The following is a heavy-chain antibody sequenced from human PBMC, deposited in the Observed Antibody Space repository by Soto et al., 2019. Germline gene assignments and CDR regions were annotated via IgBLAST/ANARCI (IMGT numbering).Heavy chain of an antibody. CDR3: AHRRGYDGSGSYSGMFWFDP. Sequence: QITLKESGPTLVKPTQTLTLTYTFSGFSLSTSGVAVGWIRQPPGKALEWLALIYWDDDKRYSPSLKSRLTITKDTSKNQVVLTMTNMDPVDTATYYCAHRRGYDGSGSYSGMFWFDPWGQGTLVTVSS. D-gene: IGHD3-10*01. CDR2: IYWDDDK. J-gene: IGHJ5*02. V-gene: IGHV2-5*02. CDR1: GFSLSTSGVA.